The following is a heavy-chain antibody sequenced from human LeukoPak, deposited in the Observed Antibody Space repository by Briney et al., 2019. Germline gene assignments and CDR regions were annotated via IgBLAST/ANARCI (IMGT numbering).Heavy chain of an antibody. V-gene: IGHV3-21*06. J-gene: IGHJ6*03. CDR3: ASDKTAQLDNYYYYMDV. CDR1: GFTFSSST. Sequence: PGGSLRLSCAASGFTFSSSTMNWVRQAPGKGLEWVSSISGGSIYIYYADSVKGRFTISRDNGKNSLYLQMDSLRAEDTAVYYCASDKTAQLDNYYYYMDVWGKGTTVTISS. D-gene: IGHD6-13*01. CDR2: ISGGSIYI.